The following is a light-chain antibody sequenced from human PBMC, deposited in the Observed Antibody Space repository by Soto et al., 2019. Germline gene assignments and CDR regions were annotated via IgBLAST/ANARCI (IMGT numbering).Light chain of an antibody. V-gene: IGLV2-23*02. CDR2: EVS. Sequence: QSVLTQPASVSGSPGQSITISCTGTSSDVGSYNVVSWYQQHPGKAPKVMIYEVSKRPSGVSNRFSGSKSGNTASLTISGLQAEDEADYYCCSYAGSSTFRVFGGGTKLTVL. J-gene: IGLJ2*01. CDR3: CSYAGSSTFRV. CDR1: SSDVGSYNV.